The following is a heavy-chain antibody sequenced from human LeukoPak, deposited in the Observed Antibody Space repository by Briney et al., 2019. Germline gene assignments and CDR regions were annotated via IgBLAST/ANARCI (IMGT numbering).Heavy chain of an antibody. Sequence: SETLSLTCTASGGSISSYFWSWTRQPPGKGLEWIGYIYYSGSTNYNPSLKSRVTISVDTSKNQFSLKLSSVTAADTAVYYCASARLGSGLEGAFDIWGQGTMVTVSS. CDR1: GGSISSYF. CDR3: ASARLGSGLEGAFDI. V-gene: IGHV4-59*01. D-gene: IGHD3-10*01. CDR2: IYYSGST. J-gene: IGHJ3*02.